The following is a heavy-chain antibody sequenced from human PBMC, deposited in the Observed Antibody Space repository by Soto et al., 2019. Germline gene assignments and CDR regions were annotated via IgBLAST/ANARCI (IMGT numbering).Heavy chain of an antibody. CDR2: IYSGGST. CDR1: GFTVSSNY. Sequence: GGSLRLSCAASGFTVSSNYMSWVRQAPGKGLEWVSVIYSGGSTYYADSVKGRFTISRDNSKNTLYLQMNSLRAEDTAVYYCARVWGDYYYDSSGYYQYYYYYGMDVWGLGTTVTVSS. J-gene: IGHJ6*02. D-gene: IGHD3-22*01. CDR3: ARVWGDYYYDSSGYYQYYYYYGMDV. V-gene: IGHV3-53*01.